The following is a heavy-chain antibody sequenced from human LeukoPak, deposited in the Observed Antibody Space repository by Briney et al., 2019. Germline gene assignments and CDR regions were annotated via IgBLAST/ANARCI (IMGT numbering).Heavy chain of an antibody. CDR2: THYSGST. CDR1: GFTFSSYAM. D-gene: IGHD3-9*01. CDR3: AREVRYLDY. Sequence: GSLRLSCAASGFTFSSYAMSWVRQPPGKGLEWIGSTHYSGSTDYNPSLKSRVIISVDESKNQFSLKLTSVTAADTAVYYCAREVRYLDYWGQGSLVTVSS. J-gene: IGHJ4*02. V-gene: IGHV4-4*02.